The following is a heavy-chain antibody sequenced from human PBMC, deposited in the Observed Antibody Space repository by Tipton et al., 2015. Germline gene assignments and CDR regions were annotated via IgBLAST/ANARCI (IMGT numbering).Heavy chain of an antibody. Sequence: QLVQSGAEVKKPGASVTVSCKASGYTFTSNYMRWVRQAPGQGLEWMGIINPRGGATSYAQKFQGRVTMTSDTPTSTLYMELSSLRSEDTAVYYCAKATGGLYYFDYWGQGTLVTVSS. D-gene: IGHD6-25*01. V-gene: IGHV1-46*03. CDR2: INPRGGAT. CDR3: AKATGGLYYFDY. J-gene: IGHJ4*02. CDR1: GYTFTSNY.